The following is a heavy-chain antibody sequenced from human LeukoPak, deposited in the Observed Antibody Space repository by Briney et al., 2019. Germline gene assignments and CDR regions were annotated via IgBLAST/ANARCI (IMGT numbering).Heavy chain of an antibody. D-gene: IGHD3-3*01. CDR2: INPNSGFT. V-gene: IGHV1-2*02. CDR1: GYTFTNYY. Sequence: ASVKVSCKASGYTFTNYYISWVRQAPGQGLEWMGWINPNSGFTNYAQKFQGRVSMTRDMSISTAYMELSSLRSDDTAVYYCARDKSTTVRFLQYYWGQGTLVTVSS. J-gene: IGHJ4*02. CDR3: ARDKSTTVRFLQYY.